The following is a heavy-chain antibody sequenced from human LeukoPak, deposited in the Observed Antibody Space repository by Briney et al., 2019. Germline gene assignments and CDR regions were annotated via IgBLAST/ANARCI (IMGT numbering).Heavy chain of an antibody. CDR3: AKGGGPYHLPTDY. CDR2: ITSAGNT. D-gene: IGHD2-2*01. CDR1: GFTFSSYA. J-gene: IGHJ4*02. V-gene: IGHV3-23*01. Sequence: GGSLRLSCAASGFTFSSYAMNWVRQAPGKGVEGVSAITSAGNTYYADSVKGRFTISRDSSKNTLYLQMSSLSSEDTAVYYCAKGGGPYHLPTDYWGQGTLVTVSS.